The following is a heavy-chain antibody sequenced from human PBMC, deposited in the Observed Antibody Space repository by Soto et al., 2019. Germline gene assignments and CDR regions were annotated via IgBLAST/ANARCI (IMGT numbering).Heavy chain of an antibody. D-gene: IGHD1-26*01. V-gene: IGHV3-21*06. CDR2: IDARCNYI. CDR1: GFRFNSYS. J-gene: IGHJ4*02. CDR3: VRENEMAGATSAFEY. Sequence: GGSLRLPCEASGFRFNSYSMNWVRQAPQKGLEWVSLIDARCNYIYYADSVKGRFTISRDNARNSLYLQMDSLRVEDPAVYYCVRENEMAGATSAFEYWGQETPVTVSS.